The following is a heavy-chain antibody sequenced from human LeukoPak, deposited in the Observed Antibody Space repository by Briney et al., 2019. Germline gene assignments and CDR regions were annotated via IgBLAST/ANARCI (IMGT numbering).Heavy chain of an antibody. V-gene: IGHV4-59*08. J-gene: IGHJ4*02. CDR1: GGSISSYY. D-gene: IGHD3-22*01. CDR3: ARLNYYDSSRFFDY. Sequence: SETLSLTCTVSGGSISSYYWSWIRQPPGKGLEWIGYIYYSGSTNYNPSLKSRVTISADTSKNQFSLKLSSVTAADTAVYYCARLNYYDSSRFFDYWGQGTLVTVSS. CDR2: IYYSGST.